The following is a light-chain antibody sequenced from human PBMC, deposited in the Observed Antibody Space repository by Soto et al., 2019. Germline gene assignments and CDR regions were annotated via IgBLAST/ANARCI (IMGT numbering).Light chain of an antibody. CDR2: EVV. J-gene: IGLJ1*01. Sequence: QSALTQPPSASLSPGQSVTISCTGTKNDVGFYDFVSWYQHHPGKAPRLIIYEVVQRPSGVPDRFSGSKSGNTASLTVSGLQAADEADYFCKSYAGSNTYVFGSGTK. CDR1: KNDVGFYDF. V-gene: IGLV2-8*01. CDR3: KSYAGSNTYV.